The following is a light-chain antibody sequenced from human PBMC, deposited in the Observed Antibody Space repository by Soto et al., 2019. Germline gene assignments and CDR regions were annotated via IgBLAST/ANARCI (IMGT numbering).Light chain of an antibody. CDR3: AAWGDNLNGWV. V-gene: IGLV1-44*01. Sequence: QSVLTQPPSASGTPGQRVTISCSGSSSNIGNNAVNWYQQFPGTAPKLLIYDNIQRPSGVPDRFSGSKSGTSASLAISGLQSEDEAAYYCAAWGDNLNGWVFGGGTQLTVL. J-gene: IGLJ3*02. CDR1: SSNIGNNA. CDR2: DNI.